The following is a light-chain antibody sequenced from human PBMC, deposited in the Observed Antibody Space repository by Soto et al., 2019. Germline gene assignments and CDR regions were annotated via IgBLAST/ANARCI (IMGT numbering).Light chain of an antibody. Sequence: EIVLSQSPGTLSLSPGERATLSCRATQSVRSGYFAWYQHKPGQAPRLLIYGASMRATGIPDWFTGGGSATDFSLTISSLEPEDFAVYFCQQYYSFPRTFGQGTRVEMK. CDR2: GAS. V-gene: IGKV3-20*01. CDR3: QQYYSFPRT. J-gene: IGKJ1*01. CDR1: QSVRSGY.